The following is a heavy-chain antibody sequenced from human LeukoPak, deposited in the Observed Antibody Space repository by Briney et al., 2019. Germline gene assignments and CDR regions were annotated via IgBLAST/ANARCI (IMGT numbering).Heavy chain of an antibody. D-gene: IGHD3-10*01. Sequence: GASVKVSCKVSGYTLTELSMHWVRQAPGKGLEGMGGFDPEDGETIYAQKFQGRVTMTEDTSTDTAYKELSSLSSEDTAVYYCATDPTYYGSGSYNYWGQGTLVTVSS. CDR2: FDPEDGET. V-gene: IGHV1-24*01. CDR1: GYTLTELS. J-gene: IGHJ4*02. CDR3: ATDPTYYGSGSYNY.